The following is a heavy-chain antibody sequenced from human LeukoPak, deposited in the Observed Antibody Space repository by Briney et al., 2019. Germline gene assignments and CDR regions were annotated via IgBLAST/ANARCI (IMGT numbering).Heavy chain of an antibody. J-gene: IGHJ4*02. CDR3: ATLAAAGTG. V-gene: IGHV4-34*01. D-gene: IGHD6-13*01. Sequence: KPSETLSLTCAVYGGSFSGYYWSWIRQPPGKGLEWIGEINHSGSTNYNPSLKSRVTISVDTSKNQFSLKLSSVTAADTAVYYCATLAAAGTGWGQGTLVTVSS. CDR1: GGSFSGYY. CDR2: INHSGST.